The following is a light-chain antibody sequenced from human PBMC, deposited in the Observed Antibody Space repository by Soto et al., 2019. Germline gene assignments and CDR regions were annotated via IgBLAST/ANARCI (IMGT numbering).Light chain of an antibody. CDR1: SSDVGGYNY. V-gene: IGLV2-14*01. CDR3: SSYTSSSTLLYV. CDR2: DVX. Sequence: QSALTQPASVSGSPGQSITISCTGTSSDVGGYNYVSWYQQHPGKAPKLMIYDVXXXXXXXXXXXXXSKSGNTASLTISGXQXXDXXXXXXSSYTSSSTLLYVFGTGTKVTVL. J-gene: IGLJ1*01.